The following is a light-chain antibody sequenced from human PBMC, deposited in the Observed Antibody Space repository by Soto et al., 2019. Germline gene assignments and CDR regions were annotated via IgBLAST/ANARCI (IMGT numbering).Light chain of an antibody. CDR2: DAS. Sequence: DIHMTQSPSTLSASVGDRVTISCRTSQSVSNWLAWYQQKPGKAPKFLVYDASSLQSEVPSRFSGSGSGTEFTLTISSLQPDDFATYYCQQYDTYPLTFGGGTKVEIK. J-gene: IGKJ4*01. V-gene: IGKV1-5*01. CDR1: QSVSNW. CDR3: QQYDTYPLT.